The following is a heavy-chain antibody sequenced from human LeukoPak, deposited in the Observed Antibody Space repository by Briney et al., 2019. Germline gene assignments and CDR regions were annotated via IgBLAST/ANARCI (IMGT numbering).Heavy chain of an antibody. CDR2: ISGDGDNT. CDR3: ARERGGTA. Sequence: GGSLRLSCVASGFTLDDYALHWVRQAPGKGLEWISLISGDGDNTYYADSVRGRFTISRDNAKNSLYLQMNSLRDEDTALYYCARERGGTAWGQGTLVTVSS. CDR1: GFTLDDYA. D-gene: IGHD3/OR15-3a*01. V-gene: IGHV3-43*02. J-gene: IGHJ5*02.